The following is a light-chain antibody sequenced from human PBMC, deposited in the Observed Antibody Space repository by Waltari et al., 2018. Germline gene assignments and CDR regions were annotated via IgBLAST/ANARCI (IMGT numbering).Light chain of an antibody. Sequence: DFVMTQSPASLAVSLGETATISCKCSQNLLLTDHKNYLGWYQQKPGQPPKLLIYWASARESGVPDRFSGSGSGTDFTLTISSLQAEDVAVYYCQQYYKTPYTFGQGTKVEIK. CDR2: WAS. CDR1: QNLLLTDHKNY. CDR3: QQYYKTPYT. J-gene: IGKJ2*01. V-gene: IGKV4-1*01.